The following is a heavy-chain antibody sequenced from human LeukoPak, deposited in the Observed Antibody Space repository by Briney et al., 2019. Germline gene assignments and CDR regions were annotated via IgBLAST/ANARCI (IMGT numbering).Heavy chain of an antibody. D-gene: IGHD6-13*01. V-gene: IGHV3-23*01. CDR1: GFTFCTSA. CDR2: FGRSGSDT. J-gene: IGHJ4*02. Sequence: GVSLRLSCAASGFTFCTSAMSWVRQAPGKGPEWVSTFGRSGSDTYYSDSVKGRFTIFRDNSKNTLYLQMNSLRDEDTAVYYCAKGSLGSWYYFDYWGQGTLVTVSS. CDR3: AKGSLGSWYYFDY.